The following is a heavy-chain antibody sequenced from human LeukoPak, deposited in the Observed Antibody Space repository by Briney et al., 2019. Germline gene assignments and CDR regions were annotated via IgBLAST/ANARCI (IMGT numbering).Heavy chain of an antibody. V-gene: IGHV3-53*01. J-gene: IGHJ3*02. CDR2: IYSGGST. CDR3: ARGSDVVLIKNVFDI. Sequence: GGSLRLSCAASGFTVSSNYMSWVRQAPGKGLEWVSVIYSGGSTYYADSVKGRFTISRDNSKNTLYLQMNSLRAEDTAVYYCARGSDVVLIKNVFDIWGQGTMVTVSS. CDR1: GFTVSSNY. D-gene: IGHD3-22*01.